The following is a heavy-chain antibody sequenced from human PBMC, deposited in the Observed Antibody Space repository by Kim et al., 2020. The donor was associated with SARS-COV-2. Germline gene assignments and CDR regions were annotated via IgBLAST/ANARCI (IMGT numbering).Heavy chain of an antibody. J-gene: IGHJ5*02. D-gene: IGHD3-10*01. V-gene: IGHV3-49*02. CDR2: T. Sequence: TEDAASVKGRVTISRDDSKSTAYLQMNSLKTEDTAVYYCTGETITMVRVPWGQGTLVTVSS. CDR3: TGETITMVRVP.